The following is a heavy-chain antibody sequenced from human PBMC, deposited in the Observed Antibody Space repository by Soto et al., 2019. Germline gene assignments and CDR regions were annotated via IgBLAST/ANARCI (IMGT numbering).Heavy chain of an antibody. J-gene: IGHJ4*02. CDR3: AKPITHHDYGETPFEY. V-gene: IGHV3-23*01. CDR1: GFTFDSYV. CDR2: ISVSGDRT. Sequence: EVQLLESGGGLVQPGGSLRLACVDSGFTFDSYVMNWVRQAPGKGLEWVSAISVSGDRTYYADSVKGRFTISRDNSKNTLYLQMSSLRAEDTAIYYCAKPITHHDYGETPFEYWGQGTLVTVSS. D-gene: IGHD4-17*01.